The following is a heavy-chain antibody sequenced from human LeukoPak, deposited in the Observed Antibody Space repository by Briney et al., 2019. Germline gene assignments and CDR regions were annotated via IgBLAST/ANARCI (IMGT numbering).Heavy chain of an antibody. Sequence: GGSLRLSCAASGFTVDSNYLSWVRQAPGKGLEWVSTIYTGGNTYYAASVKGRFTISRDNSKNTLYLQMNSLRAEDTAVYYCARYIVGATPAFDYWGQGTLVTVSS. CDR1: GFTVDSNY. V-gene: IGHV3-53*01. CDR2: IYTGGNT. D-gene: IGHD1-26*01. J-gene: IGHJ4*02. CDR3: ARYIVGATPAFDY.